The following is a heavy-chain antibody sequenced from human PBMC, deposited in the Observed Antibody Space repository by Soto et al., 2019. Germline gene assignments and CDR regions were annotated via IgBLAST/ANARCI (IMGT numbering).Heavy chain of an antibody. J-gene: IGHJ4*02. Sequence: EVQLVESGGDLVQPGGSLRLSCAASGFTFSSYWMSWVRQGPGKGLEWVAHMNQDGSEKYYVDSVKGRVTISRDNAKNSLYLQMNSLGAEDTAVDYCARDWGRYWGQGTLVTGSS. V-gene: IGHV3-7*01. D-gene: IGHD7-27*01. CDR2: MNQDGSEK. CDR3: ARDWGRY. CDR1: GFTFSSYW.